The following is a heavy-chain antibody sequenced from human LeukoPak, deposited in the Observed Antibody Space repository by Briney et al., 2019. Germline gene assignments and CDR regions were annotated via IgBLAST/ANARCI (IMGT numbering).Heavy chain of an antibody. CDR1: GFTFKNAW. V-gene: IGHV3-23*01. Sequence: GGSLRLSCAASGFTFKNAWMIWVRQAPGKGPEWVSGISGSGDSTYYADSVKGRFTISRDNSKNTLYLQMNSLRAEDTAVYYCARRSGIAVAGAFDYWGQGTLVTVSS. J-gene: IGHJ4*02. CDR3: ARRSGIAVAGAFDY. D-gene: IGHD6-19*01. CDR2: ISGSGDST.